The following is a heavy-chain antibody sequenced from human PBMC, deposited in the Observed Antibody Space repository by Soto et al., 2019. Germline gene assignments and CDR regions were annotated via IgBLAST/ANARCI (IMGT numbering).Heavy chain of an antibody. CDR3: ACSGARGGAFDI. D-gene: IGHD6-25*01. CDR1: GGSISSGGYY. V-gene: IGHV4-31*03. J-gene: IGHJ3*02. CDR2: IYYSGST. Sequence: QVQLQESGPGLVKPSQTLSLTCTVSGGSISSGGYYWSWIRQHPGKGLEWIGYIYYSGSTYYNPSLKSRVTISVDTSKNQSSLKLSSVTAADTAVYYCACSGARGGAFDIWGQGTMVTVSS.